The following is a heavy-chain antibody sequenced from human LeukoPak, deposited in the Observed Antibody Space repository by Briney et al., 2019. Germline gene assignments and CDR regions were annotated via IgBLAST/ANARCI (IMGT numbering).Heavy chain of an antibody. V-gene: IGHV4-4*07. Sequence: SETLSLTCTVSGGSIGRYYWSWIRQPAGKGLEWIGRISSSGSTNYNPSLKSRLTMSVDTSKNQFSLRLTSVTAADTAVYYCAREGRTGDYEGSWGQGTLVTVSS. CDR3: AREGRTGDYEGS. CDR1: GGSIGRYY. D-gene: IGHD4-17*01. CDR2: ISSSGST. J-gene: IGHJ5*02.